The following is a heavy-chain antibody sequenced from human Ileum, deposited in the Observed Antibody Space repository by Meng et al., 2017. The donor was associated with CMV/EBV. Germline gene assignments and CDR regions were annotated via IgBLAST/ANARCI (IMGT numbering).Heavy chain of an antibody. CDR2: MYFSGIA. Sequence: QMNLQESGPGLVKPAETLSLTCTASGDPISGGSHSWAWFRQPPGKRLEWIGSMYFSGIADYNPSLKSRVTISLHATQKQFSLRLTSVTAADSAVYFCARDLTNKWFYYWGQGTLVTVSS. V-gene: IGHV4-39*07. D-gene: IGHD1-26*01. J-gene: IGHJ4*02. CDR3: ARDLTNKWFYY. CDR1: GDPISGGSHS.